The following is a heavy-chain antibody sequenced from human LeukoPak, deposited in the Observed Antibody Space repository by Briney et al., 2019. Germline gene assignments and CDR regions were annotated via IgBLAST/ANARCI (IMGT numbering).Heavy chain of an antibody. D-gene: IGHD1-1*01. CDR1: GGSISSYY. Sequence: PSETLSLTCTVSGGSISSYYWSWIRQPPGKGLEWIGYIYISGSTNYNPSLKSRVTISVDTSKNQFSLKLSSVTAADTAVYYCARSRYNWNDVPYYWGQGTLVTVSS. CDR3: ARSRYNWNDVPYY. CDR2: IYISGST. V-gene: IGHV4-4*09. J-gene: IGHJ4*02.